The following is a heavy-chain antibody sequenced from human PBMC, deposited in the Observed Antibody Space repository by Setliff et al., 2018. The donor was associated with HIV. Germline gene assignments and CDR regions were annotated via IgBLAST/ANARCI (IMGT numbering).Heavy chain of an antibody. CDR1: GSTFSSYA. V-gene: IGHV3-30*04. D-gene: IGHD3-3*01. J-gene: IGHJ4*02. CDR2: ISYDGINK. Sequence: GGSLRLSCAASGSTFSSYAMHWVRQAPGKGLEWVAVISYDGINKYYADSVKGRFTISRDNSKNTLYLQMNSLRAEDTAVYYCARERLRFLEWLPLDYWGQGTLVTVSS. CDR3: ARERLRFLEWLPLDY.